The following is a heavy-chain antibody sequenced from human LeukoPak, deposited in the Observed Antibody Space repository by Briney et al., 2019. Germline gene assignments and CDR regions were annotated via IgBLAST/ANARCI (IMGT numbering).Heavy chain of an antibody. D-gene: IGHD3-9*01. CDR3: ARETYSNILTGADY. V-gene: IGHV1-18*01. CDR2: ISSYDDNI. Sequence: ASVKVSCKGSGYTFTSYGISWVRQAPGQGLEWLGWISSYDDNIKYAQRPQGRLTLTIATSTSTAYMELRSLTSDDTAVYYCARETYSNILTGADYWGPGTLVTVSS. CDR1: GYTFTSYG. J-gene: IGHJ4*02.